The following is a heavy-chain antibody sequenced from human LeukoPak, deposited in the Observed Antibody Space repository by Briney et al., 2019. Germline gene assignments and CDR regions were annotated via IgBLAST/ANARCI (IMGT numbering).Heavy chain of an antibody. CDR2: ISSSSIST. CDR1: GFIFSDYY. V-gene: IGHV3-11*05. J-gene: IGHJ4*02. Sequence: GGSLTLSCAASGFIFSDYYMSWIRQAPGKGLEWLSYISSSSISTSYADSVKARFTISRDNAKNSLYLQLNSLRAEDTAVYYCARGSPPDYWGQGTLVTVSS. CDR3: ARGSPPDY. D-gene: IGHD2-15*01.